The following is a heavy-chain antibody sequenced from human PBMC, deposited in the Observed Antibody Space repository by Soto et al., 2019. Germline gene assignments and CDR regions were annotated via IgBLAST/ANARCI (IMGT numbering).Heavy chain of an antibody. V-gene: IGHV1-69*06. CDR2: IIPLFGAA. D-gene: IGHD3-22*01. Sequence: QVQLVQSGAEVKKPGSSVKVSCKVSGGTFSTYIISWVRQAPGHGLEWMGGIIPLFGAANYAQKFQGRVTITADKSTSTAYMELSSLRSYDTAIYYCAREDSSGYRFDYWGQGTLVTVST. CDR1: GGTFSTYI. CDR3: AREDSSGYRFDY. J-gene: IGHJ4*02.